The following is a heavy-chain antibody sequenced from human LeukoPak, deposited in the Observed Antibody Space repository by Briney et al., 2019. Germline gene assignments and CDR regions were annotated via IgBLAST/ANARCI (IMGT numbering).Heavy chain of an antibody. V-gene: IGHV1-46*01. CDR1: GYTFTSYY. D-gene: IGHD5-12*01. CDR2: INPTGGST. Sequence: ASVKVSCKASGYTFTSYYMHWVRQAPGQGLEWMGLINPTGGSTGYAQKFQGRVTMTRDMSTSTDYMELSRLRSDDTAVYYCARDLFRLRKSYYFDYWGQGTLVTVSS. J-gene: IGHJ4*02. CDR3: ARDLFRLRKSYYFDY.